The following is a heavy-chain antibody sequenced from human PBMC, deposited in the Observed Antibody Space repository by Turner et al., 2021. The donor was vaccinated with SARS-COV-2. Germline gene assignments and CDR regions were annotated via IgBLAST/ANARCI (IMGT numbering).Heavy chain of an antibody. J-gene: IGHJ3*01. D-gene: IGHD1-1*01. CDR3: ARYDYRIRQGFDV. V-gene: IGHV1-8*01. CDR1: GYPFTSYD. Sequence: QVQLVQSGAEVKHPGASVKVYFKASGYPFTSYDINWVRQATGQVPEWVGYMNAGSGDTGHARRFQGRVTLTRDTSINTAYMELSGLSCEDTAIYYCARYDYRIRQGFDVWGQGTKVIVSS. CDR2: MNAGSGDT.